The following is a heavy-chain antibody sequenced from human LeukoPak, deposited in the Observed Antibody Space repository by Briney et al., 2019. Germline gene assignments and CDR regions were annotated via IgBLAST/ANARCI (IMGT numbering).Heavy chain of an antibody. CDR1: GGSISSGSYY. CDR2: INTSGST. Sequence: PSQTLSLTCTVSGGSISSGSYYWSWIRQPAGKGLEWIGRINTSGSTNYNPSLKSRVTISVDTSKNQFSLKMTSVTAADTAVYYCARHPPVNWFDPWGQGTLVTVSS. J-gene: IGHJ5*02. CDR3: ARHPPVNWFDP. V-gene: IGHV4-61*02.